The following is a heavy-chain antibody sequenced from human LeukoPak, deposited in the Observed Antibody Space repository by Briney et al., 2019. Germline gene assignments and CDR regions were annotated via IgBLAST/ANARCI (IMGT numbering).Heavy chain of an antibody. J-gene: IGHJ6*02. V-gene: IGHV4-34*01. CDR3: ARDLGGNHGMDV. CDR1: GGSFSGYY. D-gene: IGHD3-10*01. Sequence: SETLSLTCAVYGGSFSGYYWSWIRQPPGKGLEWIGEINHSGSTNYNPSLKSRVTISVDTSKNQFSLKLSSVTAADTAVYYCARDLGGNHGMDVWGQGTTVTVSS. CDR2: INHSGST.